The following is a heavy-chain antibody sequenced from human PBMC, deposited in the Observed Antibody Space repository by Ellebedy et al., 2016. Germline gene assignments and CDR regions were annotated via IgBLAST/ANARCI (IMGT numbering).Heavy chain of an antibody. CDR1: GGSFSGYY. Sequence: SETLSLXXAVYGGSFSGYYWSWIRQPPGKGLEWIGEINHSGSTNYNPSLKSRVTISVDTSKNQFSLKLSSVTAADTAVYYCARGGRGGPDIDYWGQGTLVTVSS. CDR3: ARGGRGGPDIDY. CDR2: INHSGST. J-gene: IGHJ4*02. V-gene: IGHV4-34*01. D-gene: IGHD3-16*01.